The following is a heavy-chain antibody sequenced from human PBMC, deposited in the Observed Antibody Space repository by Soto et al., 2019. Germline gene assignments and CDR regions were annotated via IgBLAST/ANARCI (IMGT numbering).Heavy chain of an antibody. J-gene: IGHJ6*02. Sequence: QLQLQESGPGLVKPSETLSLTCTVSGGSISSSSYYWGWIRQPPGKGLEWIGSIYYSGSTYYNPSLKSRVTISVDTSKNQFSLKLSSVTAADTAVYYCARRGRSSWYYYYGMDVWGQGTTVTVSS. CDR1: GGSISSSSYY. V-gene: IGHV4-39*01. D-gene: IGHD6-13*01. CDR2: IYYSGST. CDR3: ARRGRSSWYYYYGMDV.